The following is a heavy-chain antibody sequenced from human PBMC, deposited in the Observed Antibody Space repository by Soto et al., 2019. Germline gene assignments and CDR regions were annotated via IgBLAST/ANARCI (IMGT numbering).Heavy chain of an antibody. V-gene: IGHV6-1*01. Sequence: SQTLSLTCAISGDSVSRNSAAWHWIRQSPSRGLEWLGRTYYRSKWYNDYAVSVKSRISINPDTSKNQFSLQLNSVTPEDTAVYYRARAPGGIDAFDIWGQGTMVTVAS. J-gene: IGHJ3*02. CDR2: TYYRSKWYN. CDR3: ARAPGGIDAFDI. CDR1: GDSVSRNSAA. D-gene: IGHD3-16*01.